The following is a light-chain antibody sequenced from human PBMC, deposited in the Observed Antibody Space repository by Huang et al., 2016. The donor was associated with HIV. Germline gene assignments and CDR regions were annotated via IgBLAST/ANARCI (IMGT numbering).Light chain of an antibody. Sequence: EIAMTQSPATLYVSPGERVTLSCRASHSVSSNLAWYQQKPGQAPRLLLYGASTRATGIPARFSGSGSGTEFTLTISSLQSEDFAIDYCQQYNNWPPGDTFGQGTKLQIK. CDR1: HSVSSN. CDR3: QQYNNWPPGDT. J-gene: IGKJ2*01. V-gene: IGKV3-15*01. CDR2: GAS.